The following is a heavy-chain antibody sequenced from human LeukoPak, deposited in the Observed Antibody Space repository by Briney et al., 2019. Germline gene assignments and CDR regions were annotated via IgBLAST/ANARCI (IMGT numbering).Heavy chain of an antibody. CDR1: GGTFSSYA. J-gene: IGHJ4*02. Sequence: SVKVSCKASGGTFSSYAISWVRQAPGQGLEWMGRIVPILGIANYAQKFQGRVTITADKSTSTAYMELSSLRSEDTAVYYCARVSVAGSYHFDYWGQGTLVTVSS. V-gene: IGHV1-69*04. CDR2: IVPILGIA. D-gene: IGHD6-19*01. CDR3: ARVSVAGSYHFDY.